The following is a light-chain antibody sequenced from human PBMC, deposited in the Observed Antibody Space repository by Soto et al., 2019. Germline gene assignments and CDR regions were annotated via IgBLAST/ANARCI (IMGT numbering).Light chain of an antibody. CDR3: NSYVGSNNHV. CDR2: EVN. J-gene: IGLJ1*01. V-gene: IGLV2-8*01. CDR1: ISDVGRYNY. Sequence: QSFASLPPSASGSPGQSHTISCTGTISDVGRYNYVGWYQQHPGKAPKLMIYEVNKRPSGVPDRFSGSKSGSTASLTVSGLQAEDEADYYRNSYVGSNNHVFGTGTKVTVL.